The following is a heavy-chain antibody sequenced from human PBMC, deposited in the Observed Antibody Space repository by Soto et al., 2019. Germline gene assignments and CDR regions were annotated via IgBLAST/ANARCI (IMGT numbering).Heavy chain of an antibody. J-gene: IGHJ3*02. CDR3: ARAVYYYDSSGYYHSPRGAFDI. V-gene: IGHV1-69*13. CDR2: IIPIFGTA. CDR1: GGTFSSYA. Sequence: SVKVSCKASGGTFSSYAISWVRQAPGQGLEWMGGIIPIFGTANYAQKFQGRVTITADESTSTAYMELSSLRSEDTAVYYCARAVYYYDSSGYYHSPRGAFDIWGQGTMVTVSS. D-gene: IGHD3-22*01.